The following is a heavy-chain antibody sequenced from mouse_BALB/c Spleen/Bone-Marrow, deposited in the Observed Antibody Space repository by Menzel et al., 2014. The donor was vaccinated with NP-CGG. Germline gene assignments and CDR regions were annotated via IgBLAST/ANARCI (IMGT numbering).Heavy chain of an antibody. CDR1: GFNIKDTY. Sequence: EGQLQESGAELVKPGASVKLSCTASGFNIKDTYMHWVKQRPEQGLEWIGRIDPANDNTKYDPKFQGKATITADTSSNTANLQLGSLTSEDTAVYYCASSGTGGYFDCWGQGTTLAVSS. CDR2: IDPANDNT. CDR3: ASSGTGGYFDC. D-gene: IGHD3-3*01. J-gene: IGHJ2*01. V-gene: IGHV14-3*02.